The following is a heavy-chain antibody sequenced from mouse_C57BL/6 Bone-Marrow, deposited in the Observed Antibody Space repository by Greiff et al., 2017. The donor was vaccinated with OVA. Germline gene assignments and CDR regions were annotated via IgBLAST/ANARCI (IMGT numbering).Heavy chain of an antibody. J-gene: IGHJ3*01. CDR2: IRSKSNNYAT. V-gene: IGHV10-1*01. CDR3: VRQGLWSAY. CDR1: GFSFNTYA. D-gene: IGHD1-1*02. Sequence: EVQGVESGGGLVQPKGSLKLSCAASGFSFNTYAMNWVRQAPGKGLEWVARIRSKSNNYATYYADSVKDRFTISRDDSESMLYLQMNNLKTEDTAMYYCVRQGLWSAYWGQGTLVTVSA.